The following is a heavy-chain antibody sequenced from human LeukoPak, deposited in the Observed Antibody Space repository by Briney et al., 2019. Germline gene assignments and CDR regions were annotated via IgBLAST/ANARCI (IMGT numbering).Heavy chain of an antibody. CDR2: IYHSGST. D-gene: IGHD2-2*01. J-gene: IGHJ4*02. V-gene: IGHV4-38-2*02. CDR1: GYSISSGYY. CDR3: ARDLLKLGYCSSTSCYSPY. Sequence: SETLSLTCTVSGYSISSGYYWGWIRRPPGKGLEWIGSIYHSGSTYYNPSLKSRVTISVDTSKNQFSLKLSSVTAADTAVYYCARDLLKLGYCSSTSCYSPYWGQGTLVTVSS.